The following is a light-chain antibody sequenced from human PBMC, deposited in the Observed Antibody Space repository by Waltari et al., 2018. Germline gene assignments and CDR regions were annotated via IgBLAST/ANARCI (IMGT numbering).Light chain of an antibody. CDR2: KDT. CDR3: QSTDSSGNYVV. V-gene: IGLV3-25*03. CDR1: PLPKQY. Sequence: SYELTQPPSVPVSPGQTARITCSGDPLPKQYTFWYQQKPGQAPVMVIYKDTERPSGIPGRLSGSRSGTTATLTISAVQAEDEADYYCQSTDSSGNYVVFGGGTKLTVL. J-gene: IGLJ2*01.